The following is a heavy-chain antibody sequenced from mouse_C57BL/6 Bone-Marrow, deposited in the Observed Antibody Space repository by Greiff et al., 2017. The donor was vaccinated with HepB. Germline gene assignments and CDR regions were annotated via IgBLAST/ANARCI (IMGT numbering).Heavy chain of an antibody. CDR1: GYAFTNYL. D-gene: IGHD1-1*01. CDR2: INPGSGDT. Sequence: VMLVESGAELVRPGTSVKVSCKASGYAFTNYLIEWVKQRPGQGLEWIGVINPGSGDTNYNEKFKGKATLTADKSSSTAYMQLSSLTSEDSAVYFCERLATTVAEGYFDVWGTGTTVTVSS. V-gene: IGHV1-54*01. CDR3: ERLATTVAEGYFDV. J-gene: IGHJ1*03.